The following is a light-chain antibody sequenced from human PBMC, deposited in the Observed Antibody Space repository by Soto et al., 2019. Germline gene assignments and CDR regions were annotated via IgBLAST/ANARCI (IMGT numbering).Light chain of an antibody. CDR2: LAS. CDR3: MKALQTQWK. Sequence: EIVITHSPVSLSVTPVDPASISFMASQILLHSNGYNYLDWYVQKPGQSPQLLINLASNRASGVPDRFSGSGSGTDFTLKISRVEAEDVGVYYCMKALQTQWKFGQGTKVAIK. J-gene: IGKJ1*01. V-gene: IGKV2-28*01. CDR1: QILLHSNGYNY.